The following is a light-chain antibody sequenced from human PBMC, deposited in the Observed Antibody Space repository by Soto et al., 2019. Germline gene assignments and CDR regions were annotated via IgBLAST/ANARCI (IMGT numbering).Light chain of an antibody. CDR3: QSYDSSLSGSVV. CDR2: GNS. V-gene: IGLV1-40*01. CDR1: SSNIGAGYD. Sequence: QSVLTQPPSVSGAPGQRVTISCTGSSSNIGAGYDVHWYQQLPGTAPKLLIYGNSNRPSGVPDRFSGSKSGTSASLAITGLQAEYEADYYCQSYDSSLSGSVVFGGGTKFTVL. J-gene: IGLJ2*01.